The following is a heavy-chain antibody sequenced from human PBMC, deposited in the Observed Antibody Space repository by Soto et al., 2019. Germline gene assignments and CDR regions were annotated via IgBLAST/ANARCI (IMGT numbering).Heavy chain of an antibody. D-gene: IGHD6-25*01. J-gene: IGHJ6*02. V-gene: IGHV6-1*01. Sequence: SQTLSLTCAISCDSVSSNSAAWNWIMQSPSRGLEWLGRTYYRSKWYNDYAVSVKSRITINPDTSKNQFSLQLNSVTPEDTAVYYCERDRRDGYNPNRYHYSYSGTDFWGQGTTV. CDR3: ERDRRDGYNPNRYHYSYSGTDF. CDR2: TYYRSKWYN. CDR1: CDSVSSNSAA.